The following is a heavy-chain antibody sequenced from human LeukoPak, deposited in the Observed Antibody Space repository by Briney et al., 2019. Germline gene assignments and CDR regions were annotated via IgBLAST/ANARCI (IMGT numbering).Heavy chain of an antibody. J-gene: IGHJ5*02. CDR2: ISWNSDDI. V-gene: IGHV3-9*01. Sequence: GGSLRLSCEASGFTFDDYAMHWVRQAPGEGLEWVSGISWNSDDIGYADSVKGRFTISRDNAKNSLYLQLNSLRAEDTALYYCAKDGPQTRENSSGWYDWFDPWGQGTLVTVSS. CDR1: GFTFDDYA. D-gene: IGHD6-19*01. CDR3: AKDGPQTRENSSGWYDWFDP.